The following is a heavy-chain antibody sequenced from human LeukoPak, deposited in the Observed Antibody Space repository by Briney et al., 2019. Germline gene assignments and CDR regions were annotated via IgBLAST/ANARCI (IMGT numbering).Heavy chain of an antibody. D-gene: IGHD2-15*01. CDR1: GITLYSYE. CDR2: ISGSGSIK. V-gene: IGHV3-48*03. J-gene: IGHJ4*02. Sequence: PGGSLRLSCAASGITLYSYEMNWVRLAPGRGVEWGSYISGSGSIKYYADPVKGRFTISRDNAKNSLYLQMNSLRAEDTAVYYCARFGSSDYYFDSWGQGTLVTVSS. CDR3: ARFGSSDYYFDS.